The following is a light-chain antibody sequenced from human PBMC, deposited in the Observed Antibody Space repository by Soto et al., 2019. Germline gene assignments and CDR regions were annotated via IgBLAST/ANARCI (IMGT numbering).Light chain of an antibody. CDR1: QGISNY. V-gene: IGKV1-27*01. Sequence: DIQMTQSPSSLSASVGDRVTITCRASQGISNYLAWYQQKPGKVPKLLIYAASTLQSGVPSRFSGSGTGTDFTLTISCLQPGDVATYYFQRYNSAPMTCGQGTKVDIK. CDR2: AAS. CDR3: QRYNSAPMT. J-gene: IGKJ1*01.